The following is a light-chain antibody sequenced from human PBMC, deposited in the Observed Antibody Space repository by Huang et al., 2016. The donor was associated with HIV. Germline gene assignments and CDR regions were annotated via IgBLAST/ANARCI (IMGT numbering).Light chain of an antibody. V-gene: IGKV4-1*01. CDR3: QQYYSVPRT. Sequence: DIVMTQSPDSLAVSLGERATINCSSSQSVLSSSNDKNYLTWYQQKPGQPPKLLIYWASTRESGVPGRCSGSGSGTHFTLTIASLQAEDVAVYYCQQYYSVPRTFGQGTKVEIK. CDR2: WAS. J-gene: IGKJ1*01. CDR1: QSVLSSSNDKNY.